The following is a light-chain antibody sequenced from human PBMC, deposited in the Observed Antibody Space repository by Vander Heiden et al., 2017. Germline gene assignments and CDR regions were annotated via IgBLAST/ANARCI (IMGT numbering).Light chain of an antibody. Sequence: QSALTQPPSASGSPGQSVTISCTGTSGDIGAYTSVSWYQQQPGKALKLLIFTVTKRPSGVSDRFSGSKSGNTASLTVSGLQDEDEADYYCSSYAGNDNLIFGGGTKLTVL. J-gene: IGLJ2*01. CDR3: SSYAGNDNLI. V-gene: IGLV2-8*01. CDR1: SGDIGAYTS. CDR2: TVT.